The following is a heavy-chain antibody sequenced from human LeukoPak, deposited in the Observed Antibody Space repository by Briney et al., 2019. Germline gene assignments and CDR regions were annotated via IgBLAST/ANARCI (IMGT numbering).Heavy chain of an antibody. CDR3: AKTYRDGYNPTGAY. Sequence: PGGSLRLSCAASEFTFTNYGMHWVRQAPGKGLEWVAVISNDGSNKYYADSVKGRFTISRDNSKNTLYLQMSSLRPEDTAVYYCAKTYRDGYNPTGAYWGQGTLVTVSS. CDR1: EFTFTNYG. CDR2: ISNDGSNK. D-gene: IGHD5-24*01. V-gene: IGHV3-30*18. J-gene: IGHJ4*02.